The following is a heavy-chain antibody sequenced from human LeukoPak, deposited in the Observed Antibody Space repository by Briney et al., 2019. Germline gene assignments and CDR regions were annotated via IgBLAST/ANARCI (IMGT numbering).Heavy chain of an antibody. D-gene: IGHD6-13*01. J-gene: IGHJ4*02. Sequence: SETLSLTCTVSGGSISSYYWSWIRQPPGKGLECIGYIYYSGSTNYNPSLKSRVTLSVDTSKNLFSLKLSSVTAADTAVYYCARLIHPYSSSWYFDYWGQGTLVTVSS. CDR1: GGSISSYY. V-gene: IGHV4-59*08. CDR3: ARLIHPYSSSWYFDY. CDR2: IYYSGST.